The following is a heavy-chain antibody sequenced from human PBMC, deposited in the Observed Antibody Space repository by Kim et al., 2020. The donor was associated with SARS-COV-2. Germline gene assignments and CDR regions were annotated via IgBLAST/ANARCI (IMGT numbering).Heavy chain of an antibody. J-gene: IGHJ3*02. Sequence: GGSLRLSCAASGFTFSSYAMHWVRQAPGKGLEWVAVISYDGSNKYYADSVKGRFTISRDNSKNTLYLQMNSLRAEDTAVYYCARTHSGSCYHAFDIWGQG. CDR2: ISYDGSNK. D-gene: IGHD1-26*01. V-gene: IGHV3-30-3*01. CDR1: GFTFSSYA. CDR3: ARTHSGSCYHAFDI.